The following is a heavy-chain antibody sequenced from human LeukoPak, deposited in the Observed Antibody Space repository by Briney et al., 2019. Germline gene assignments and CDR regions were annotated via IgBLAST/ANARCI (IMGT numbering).Heavy chain of an antibody. CDR2: IWYDGSNK. CDR3: ARGRDSWMTPYYFDY. D-gene: IGHD2-21*01. CDR1: GFTFSSYG. J-gene: IGHJ4*02. Sequence: GGSLRLSCAASGFTFSSYGMHWVRQAPGKGLEWVAVIWYDGSNKYYADSVKGRFTISRDSSKNTLYLQMNSLRAEDTAVYYCARGRDSWMTPYYFDYWGQGTLVTVSS. V-gene: IGHV3-33*01.